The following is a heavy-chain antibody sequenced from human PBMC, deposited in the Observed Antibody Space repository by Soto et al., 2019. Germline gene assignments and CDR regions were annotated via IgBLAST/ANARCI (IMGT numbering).Heavy chain of an antibody. CDR1: GGTFSSYA. V-gene: IGHV1-69*13. CDR2: IIPIFGTA. CDR3: AGPAASVVTYMNYYYYGMDV. D-gene: IGHD2-15*01. Sequence: ASVKVSCKASGGTFSSYAISWVRQAPGQGLEWMGGIIPIFGTANYAQKFQGRVTITADESTSTAYMELSSLRSEDTAVYYCAGPAASVVTYMNYYYYGMDVWGQGTTVTVSS. J-gene: IGHJ6*02.